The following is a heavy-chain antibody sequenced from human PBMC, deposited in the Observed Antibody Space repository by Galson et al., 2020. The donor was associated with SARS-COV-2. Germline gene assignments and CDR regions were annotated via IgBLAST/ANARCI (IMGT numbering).Heavy chain of an antibody. CDR3: ARGPLNYYGSGSYYYGMDV. J-gene: IGHJ6*02. V-gene: IGHV1-18*01. Sequence: ASVKVSCKASGYTFTSYGISWVRQAPGQGLEWMGWISAYNGNTNYAQKLQGRVTMTTDTSTSTAYMELRSLRSDDTAVYYCARGPLNYYGSGSYYYGMDVWCQGTTVTVSS. CDR2: ISAYNGNT. CDR1: GYTFTSYG. D-gene: IGHD3-10*01.